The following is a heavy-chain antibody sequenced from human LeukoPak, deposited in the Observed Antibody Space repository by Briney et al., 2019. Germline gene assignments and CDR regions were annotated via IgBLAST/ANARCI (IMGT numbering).Heavy chain of an antibody. CDR1: GFTFSSYA. CDR3: ARDRGCSSTSCYNGDWFDP. D-gene: IGHD2-2*02. Sequence: GRSLRLSCAASGFTFSSYAMHWVRQAPGKGLEWVTVISYDGSNKYYADSVKGRFTISRDNSKNSLYLLMNSLRAEDTAVYYCARDRGCSSTSCYNGDWFDPWGQGTLVTVSS. J-gene: IGHJ5*02. CDR2: ISYDGSNK. V-gene: IGHV3-30-3*01.